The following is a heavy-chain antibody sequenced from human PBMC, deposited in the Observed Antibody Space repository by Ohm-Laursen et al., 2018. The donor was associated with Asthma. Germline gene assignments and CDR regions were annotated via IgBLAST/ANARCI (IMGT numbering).Heavy chain of an antibody. J-gene: IGHJ5*02. D-gene: IGHD2/OR15-2a*01. CDR1: GGPINNFY. V-gene: IGHV4-59*01. CDR3: ARGVVSRTTPNWFDP. Sequence: TLSLTCDASGGPINNFYWHWIRQPPGKGLEGIGYIHDSGNTQYNPSLKSRVTISLDTSKRQFSLSLNSASAADTAVYYCARGVVSRTTPNWFDPWGQGTLVTVSS. CDR2: IHDSGNT.